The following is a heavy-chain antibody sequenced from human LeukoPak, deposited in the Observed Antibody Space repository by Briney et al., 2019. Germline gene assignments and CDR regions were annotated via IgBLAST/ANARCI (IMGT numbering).Heavy chain of an antibody. J-gene: IGHJ4*02. CDR2: ISYDGSNK. D-gene: IGHD3-22*01. CDR1: GFTFSSYA. CDR3: ARERDYDSSGYAFYFDY. V-gene: IGHV3-30-3*01. Sequence: PGRSLRLSCAASGFTFSSYAMHWVRQAPDKGLEWVAVISYDGSNKYYADSVKGRFTISRDNSKNTLYLQMNSLRAEDTAVYYCARERDYDSSGYAFYFDYWGQGTLVTVSS.